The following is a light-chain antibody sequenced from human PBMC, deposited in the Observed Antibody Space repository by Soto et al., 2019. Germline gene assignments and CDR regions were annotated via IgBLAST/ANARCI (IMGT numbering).Light chain of an antibody. J-gene: IGKJ5*01. CDR3: QQYYASPIT. CDR2: WAS. CDR1: QTIFSTSYNKSY. Sequence: DIVMTQSPDSLAMSLGERAAINCKSSQTIFSTSYNKSYLSWYQKKSGQPPRLLIYWASTREPGVPDRFSGSGSGTDFTLTINSLQPEDVAVYHCQQYYASPITFGQGTRLGI. V-gene: IGKV4-1*01.